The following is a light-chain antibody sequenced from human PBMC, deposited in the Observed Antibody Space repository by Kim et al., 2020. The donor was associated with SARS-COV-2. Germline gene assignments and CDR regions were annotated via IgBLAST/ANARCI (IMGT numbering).Light chain of an antibody. CDR1: QSISSY. CDR2: AAS. Sequence: ASVGDRVTITCRASQSISSYLNWFQQKPGKAPNLLIFAASSLQGGVPSRFSVSGSGTDFTLTISSLQPEDFATYYCQQGYSSPITFGQGTRLEIK. CDR3: QQGYSSPIT. V-gene: IGKV1-39*01. J-gene: IGKJ5*01.